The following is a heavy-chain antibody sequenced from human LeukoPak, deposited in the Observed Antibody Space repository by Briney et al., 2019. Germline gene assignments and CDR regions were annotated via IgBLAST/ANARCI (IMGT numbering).Heavy chain of an antibody. CDR3: GGGGWGYDWGGGFDP. CDR1: GFSFSGYA. Sequence: GGSLRLSCVGSGFSFSGYAINWVRQAPGKGLEWVAFISHDTSNQQYAESVRGRFTISRDNSKNTVDLQMDSLRVEDTAVFYWGGGGWGYDWGGGFDPWGQGTLVTVSS. V-gene: IGHV3-30*04. CDR2: ISHDTSNQ. D-gene: IGHD1-1*01. J-gene: IGHJ5*02.